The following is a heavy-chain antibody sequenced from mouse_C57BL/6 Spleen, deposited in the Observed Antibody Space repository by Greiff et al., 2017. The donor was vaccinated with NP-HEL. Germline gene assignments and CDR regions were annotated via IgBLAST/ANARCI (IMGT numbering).Heavy chain of an antibody. J-gene: IGHJ2*01. D-gene: IGHD4-1*01. CDR3: AGELTGTFDY. CDR1: GYTFTDYY. V-gene: IGHV1-76*01. Sequence: QVQLQQSGAELVRPGASVKLSCKASGYTFTDYYINWVKQRPGQGLEWIARIYPGSGNTYYNEKFKGKATLTAEKSSSTAYMQLSSLTSEDSAVYFCAGELTGTFDYWGQGTTLTVSS. CDR2: IYPGSGNT.